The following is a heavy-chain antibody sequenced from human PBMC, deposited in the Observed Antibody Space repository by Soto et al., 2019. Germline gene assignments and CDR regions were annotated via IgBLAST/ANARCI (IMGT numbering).Heavy chain of an antibody. CDR2: INHSGST. CDR3: ARGVVLMVYGL. V-gene: IGHV4-34*01. CDR1: GGSFSGYY. J-gene: IGHJ4*02. D-gene: IGHD2-8*01. Sequence: QVQLQQWGAGLLKPSETLSLTCAVYGGSFSGYYWSWIRQPPGKGLEWIGEINHSGSTNYNPSLKSRVTISVDTSKNQFSLKLSSVTAADTAVYYCARGVVLMVYGLWGQGTLVTVSS.